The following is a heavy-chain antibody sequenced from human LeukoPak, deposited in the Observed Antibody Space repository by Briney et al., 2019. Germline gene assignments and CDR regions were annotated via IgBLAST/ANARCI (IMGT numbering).Heavy chain of an antibody. D-gene: IGHD2-21*02. CDR3: ARGVPQIVVVTATNYFDY. CDR2: ISAYNGNT. Sequence: GASVKVSCKASGYTFTSYGISWVRQAPGQGLEWMGWISAYNGNTNYAQKLQGRVTMTADTSTSTAYMELRSLRSDDTAVYYCARGVPQIVVVTATNYFDYWGQGILVTVSS. V-gene: IGHV1-18*01. J-gene: IGHJ4*02. CDR1: GYTFTSYG.